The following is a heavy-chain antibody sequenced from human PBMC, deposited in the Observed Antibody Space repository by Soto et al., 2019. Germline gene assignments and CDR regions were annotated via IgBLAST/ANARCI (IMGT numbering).Heavy chain of an antibody. CDR1: GFTFSSYG. D-gene: IGHD2-2*01. CDR3: ANPLCSRTSCYHNDYYYYGMDV. Sequence: QVQLVESGGGVVQPGRSLRLSCAASGFTFSSYGMHWVRQAPGKGLEWVAVISYDGSNKYYADSVKGRFTISRDNSKNTLNLQMNSLRGEDTAVYYCANPLCSRTSCYHNDYYYYGMDVWGPGTTVNGSS. V-gene: IGHV3-30*18. CDR2: ISYDGSNK. J-gene: IGHJ6*02.